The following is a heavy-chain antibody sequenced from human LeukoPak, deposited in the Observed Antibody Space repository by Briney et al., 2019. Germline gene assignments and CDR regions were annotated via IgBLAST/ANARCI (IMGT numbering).Heavy chain of an antibody. D-gene: IGHD4-11*01. Sequence: SETLSLTCTVSCGSISSSSYYWGWIRQPPGKGLEWIGSIYYSGSTYYNPYLKSRVTISVDTSKNQFSLKLSAVTAADTAVYYCARYRATHANAFDIWGQGTMVTVSS. CDR3: ARYRATHANAFDI. CDR1: CGSISSSSYY. V-gene: IGHV4-39*01. CDR2: IYYSGST. J-gene: IGHJ3*02.